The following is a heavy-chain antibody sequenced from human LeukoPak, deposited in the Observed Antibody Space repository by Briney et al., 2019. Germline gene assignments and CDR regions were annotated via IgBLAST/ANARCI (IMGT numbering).Heavy chain of an antibody. Sequence: SETLSLTCTVSGGSISDYYWSWIRQSPGKGLEWIAHIHYSGSTNYNSSLASRVTISMDTSKRQISLKLSSVTAADTAVYYCARVYYSNSYDYWYFDLWGRGTLVTVSS. V-gene: IGHV4-59*01. D-gene: IGHD6-13*01. CDR3: ARVYYSNSYDYWYFDL. J-gene: IGHJ2*01. CDR2: IHYSGST. CDR1: GGSISDYY.